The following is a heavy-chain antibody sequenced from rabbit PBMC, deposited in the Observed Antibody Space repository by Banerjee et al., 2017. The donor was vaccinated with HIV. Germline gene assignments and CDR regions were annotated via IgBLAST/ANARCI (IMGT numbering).Heavy chain of an antibody. J-gene: IGHJ4*01. CDR1: GFSFSSSYY. CDR3: ARAVSSGWGGFFNL. V-gene: IGHV1S40*01. Sequence: QSLEESGGDLVKPGASLTLTCTASGFSFSSSYYMCWVRQAPGKGLEWIACIYAGSSGATAYANWAKGRFTISKTSSTTVTLQMTSLTAADTATYFCARAVSSGWGGFFNLWGQGTLVTVS. CDR2: IYAGSSGAT. D-gene: IGHD4-1*01.